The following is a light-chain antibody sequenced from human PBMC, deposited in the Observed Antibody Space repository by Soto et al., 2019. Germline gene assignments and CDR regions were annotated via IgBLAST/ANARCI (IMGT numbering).Light chain of an antibody. CDR3: QQYNNWWT. Sequence: EIVMTQSPATLSVSPGERATLSCRASQSVSSNLAWYQQKPGQAPRLLISGASTRATGIPARFSGSGSGTELTLTISSLQSEDFAVYYCQQYNNWWTFGQGTKVEIK. CDR1: QSVSSN. V-gene: IGKV3-15*01. CDR2: GAS. J-gene: IGKJ1*01.